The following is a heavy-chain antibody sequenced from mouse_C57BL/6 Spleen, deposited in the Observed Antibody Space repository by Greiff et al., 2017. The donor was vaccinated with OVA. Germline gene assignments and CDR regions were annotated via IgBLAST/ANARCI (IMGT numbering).Heavy chain of an antibody. CDR3: ERRGTGD. J-gene: IGHJ3*01. CDR1: GFTFSSYG. V-gene: IGHV5-6*01. Sequence: EVQGVESGGDLVKPGGSLKLSCAASGFTFSSYGMSWVRQTPDKRLEWVATISSGGSYTYYPDSVKGRFTISRDNAKNTLYLQMSSLKSEDTAMYYCERRGTGDWGQGTLVTVSA. CDR2: ISSGGSYT.